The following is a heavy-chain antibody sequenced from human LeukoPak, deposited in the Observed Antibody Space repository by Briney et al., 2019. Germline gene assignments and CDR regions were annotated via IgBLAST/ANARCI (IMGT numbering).Heavy chain of an antibody. Sequence: SGTLSLTCSVSGGSVTSGTYYWTWIRQPPGKGLEWIGYIYYGGSTNYNPSLENRVTISVDTSKNQFSLMLTSVTAADTGVYFCARVLIAVSAFDYWGRGVLATVSS. CDR1: GGSVTSGTYY. V-gene: IGHV4-61*01. D-gene: IGHD6-19*01. CDR3: ARVLIAVSAFDY. J-gene: IGHJ4*02. CDR2: IYYGGST.